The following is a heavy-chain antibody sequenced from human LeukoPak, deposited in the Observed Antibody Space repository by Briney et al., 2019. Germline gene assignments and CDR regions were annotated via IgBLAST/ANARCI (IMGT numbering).Heavy chain of an antibody. J-gene: IGHJ6*03. CDR2: INHSGST. Sequence: SETLSLTCAVYGGSFSGYYWSWIRQPPGKGLEWIGEINHSGSTNYNPSLKSRVTTSVDTSKNQFSLKLSSVTAADTAVYYCARASDYSRYYYYYMDVWGKGTTVTVSS. D-gene: IGHD4-11*01. V-gene: IGHV4-34*01. CDR1: GGSFSGYY. CDR3: ARASDYSRYYYYYMDV.